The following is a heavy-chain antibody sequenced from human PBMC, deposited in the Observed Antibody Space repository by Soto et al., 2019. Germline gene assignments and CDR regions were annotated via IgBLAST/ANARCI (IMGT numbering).Heavy chain of an antibody. CDR2: ISGSGGST. Sequence: GGSLRLSRAASGFTFSSYAMSWVRQAPGKGLEWVSAISGSGGSTYYADSVKGRFTISRDNSKNTLYLQMNSLRAEDTAVYYCAKDRGAAGTYLYFDCWGQGTLVTVSS. CDR3: AKDRGAAGTYLYFDC. J-gene: IGHJ4*02. D-gene: IGHD6-13*01. V-gene: IGHV3-23*01. CDR1: GFTFSSYA.